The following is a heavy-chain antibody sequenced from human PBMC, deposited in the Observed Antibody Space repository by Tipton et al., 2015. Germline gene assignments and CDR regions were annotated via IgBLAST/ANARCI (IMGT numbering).Heavy chain of an antibody. CDR2: VSTSGST. J-gene: IGHJ6*02. D-gene: IGHD3-3*01. CDR3: ARDRLRSSFAHYYYGMDV. CDR1: GGSISGSH. Sequence: TLSLTCTVSGGSISGSHWYWFRQPAGKGLEWIGGVSTSGSTNYNPSLKSRVTISVDTSKNQFSLKLSSVTAADTALYYCARDRLRSSFAHYYYGMDVWGQGTTVTVSS. V-gene: IGHV4-4*07.